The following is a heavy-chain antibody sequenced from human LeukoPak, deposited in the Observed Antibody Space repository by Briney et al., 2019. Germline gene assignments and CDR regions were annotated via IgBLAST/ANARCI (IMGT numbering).Heavy chain of an antibody. V-gene: IGHV4-38-2*01. CDR3: ARHPPVLRFLEWLPHYFDY. CDR2: IYHSGST. Sequence: SETLSLXCAVSGYSISSGYYWGWIRQPPGKGLEWIGSIYHSGSTYYNPSLKSRVTISVDTSKNQFSLKLSSVTAADTAVYYCARHPPVLRFLEWLPHYFDYWGQGTLVTISS. D-gene: IGHD3-3*01. CDR1: GYSISSGYY. J-gene: IGHJ4*02.